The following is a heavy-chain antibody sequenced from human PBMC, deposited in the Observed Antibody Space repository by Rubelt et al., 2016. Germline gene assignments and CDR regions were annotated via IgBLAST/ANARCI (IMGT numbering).Heavy chain of an antibody. CDR1: GFTFSSHW. V-gene: IGHV3-74*01. Sequence: EVQLVESGGGLVHPGGSLRLSCTASGFTFSSHWMHWVRQAPGKGLVWVSRISPDGSAANYPDSVKGRFTISRDNGKNTLYLQMNSLRAEDTAVYYCAGIGYSLDWGQGTLVIVSS. D-gene: IGHD5-12*01. CDR3: AGIGYSLD. J-gene: IGHJ1*01. CDR2: ISPDGSAA.